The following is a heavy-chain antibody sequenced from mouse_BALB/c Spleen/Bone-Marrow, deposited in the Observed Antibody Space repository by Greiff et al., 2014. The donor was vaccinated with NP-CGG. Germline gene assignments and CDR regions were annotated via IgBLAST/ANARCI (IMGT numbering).Heavy chain of an antibody. CDR2: IWAGGST. J-gene: IGHJ1*01. CDR3: ARVYLWYFDV. Sequence: QVQLKESGPGLVAPSQSLSITCTVSGVSFTSYGVHWGRQPPGKGLEWLGVIWAGGSTNYNSALMSRLSISKDNSKSQVFLKMNSLQTDDTAMYYCARVYLWYFDVWGAGTTVTVSS. CDR1: GVSFTSYG. V-gene: IGHV2-9*02. D-gene: IGHD2-3*01.